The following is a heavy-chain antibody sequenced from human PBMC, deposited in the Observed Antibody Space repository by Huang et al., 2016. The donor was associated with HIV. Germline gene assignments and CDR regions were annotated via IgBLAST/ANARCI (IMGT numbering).Heavy chain of an antibody. D-gene: IGHD2-21*02. V-gene: IGHV3-30*02. Sequence: QEQLVESGGGVVQHGGSLRLYCATSGFSFSHYGMHWVRQARGKGLEWVAFIRFDGGNKYYADSAKGRFTISRDNSKKMLFLEMNSLRGDDTAFYYCATDLGGYSFDYWGQGALVSVSS. CDR3: ATDLGGYSFDY. CDR1: GFSFSHYG. CDR2: IRFDGGNK. J-gene: IGHJ4*02.